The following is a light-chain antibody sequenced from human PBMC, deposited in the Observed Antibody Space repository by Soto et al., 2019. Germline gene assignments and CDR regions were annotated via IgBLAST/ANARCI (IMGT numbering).Light chain of an antibody. Sequence: TVLTQPLDLVSVSAVEGAYLSCRASQTVGASLAWYQQKPGQAPRLLFYRISTRATGIPARFSGSGSGTEFTLTINSLQSEDFAVYYCQQHYQWPITFGQGPRLEI. J-gene: IGKJ5*01. CDR3: QQHYQWPIT. CDR2: RIS. V-gene: IGKV3D-15*01. CDR1: QTVGAS.